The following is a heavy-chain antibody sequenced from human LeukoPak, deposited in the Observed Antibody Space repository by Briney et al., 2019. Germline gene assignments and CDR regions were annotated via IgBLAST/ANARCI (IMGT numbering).Heavy chain of an antibody. Sequence: VASVKVSCKASGYTFTGYYMHWVRQAPGQGLEWMGWINPNSGGTNYAQKFQGRVTMTRDTSISTAYMELSRLRSDDTAVYYCARGPKYCSGGSCSRSYFDYWGQGTLVTVSS. J-gene: IGHJ4*02. V-gene: IGHV1-2*02. CDR1: GYTFTGYY. D-gene: IGHD2-15*01. CDR3: ARGPKYCSGGSCSRSYFDY. CDR2: INPNSGGT.